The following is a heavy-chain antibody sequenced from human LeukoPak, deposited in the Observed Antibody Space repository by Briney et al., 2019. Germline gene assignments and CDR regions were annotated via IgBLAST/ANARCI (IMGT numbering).Heavy chain of an antibody. CDR2: IWNDGSDE. V-gene: IGHV3-33*01. CDR3: TFEIGRSQGAFDI. CDR1: GFTFSKYA. Sequence: HPGGSLRLSCAASGFTFSKYAMHWVRQTPGKGLEWVAAIWNDGSDENYADSVKGRFTISSDNSMSTLYLQMNSLRAEDTAVYYCTFEIGRSQGAFDIWGQGTMITVSS. D-gene: IGHD1-26*01. J-gene: IGHJ3*02.